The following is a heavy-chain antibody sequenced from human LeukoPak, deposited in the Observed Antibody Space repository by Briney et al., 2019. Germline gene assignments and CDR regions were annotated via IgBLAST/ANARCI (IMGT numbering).Heavy chain of an antibody. CDR1: GFTFSSYG. Sequence: GGSLRLPCAASGFTFSSYGMHWVRQAPGKGLEWVAVIWYDGSNKYYADSVKGRFTISRDNSKNTLYLQMNSLRAEDTAVYYCARDITIFGVVMNYGMDVWGQGTTVTVSS. CDR3: ARDITIFGVVMNYGMDV. V-gene: IGHV3-33*01. CDR2: IWYDGSNK. J-gene: IGHJ6*02. D-gene: IGHD3-3*01.